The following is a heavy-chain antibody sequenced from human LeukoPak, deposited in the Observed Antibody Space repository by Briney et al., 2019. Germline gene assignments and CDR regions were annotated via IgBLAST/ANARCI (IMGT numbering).Heavy chain of an antibody. Sequence: GGSLRLSCAASGFTFSSYGMHWVRQAPGKGLEWVAVIWYDGSNKYYADSVKGRFTISRDNSKNTLYLQMNSLRAEDTAVYYCARDIAARRGGIDYWGQGTLVTVSS. D-gene: IGHD6-6*01. V-gene: IGHV3-33*01. CDR2: IWYDGSNK. CDR1: GFTFSSYG. CDR3: ARDIAARRGGIDY. J-gene: IGHJ4*02.